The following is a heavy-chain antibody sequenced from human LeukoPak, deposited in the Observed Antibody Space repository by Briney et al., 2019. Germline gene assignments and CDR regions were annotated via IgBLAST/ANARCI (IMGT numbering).Heavy chain of an antibody. D-gene: IGHD3-22*01. J-gene: IGHJ5*02. V-gene: IGHV1-69*13. CDR1: GYTFTSYA. CDR3: ARGSGGYYDSSDESFDP. CDR2: IIPIFGTA. Sequence: ASVKVSCKASGYTFTSYAMNWVRQAPGQGLEWMGGIIPIFGTANYAQKFQGRVTITADESTSTAYMELSSLRSEDTAVYYCARGSGGYYDSSDESFDPWGQGTLVTVSS.